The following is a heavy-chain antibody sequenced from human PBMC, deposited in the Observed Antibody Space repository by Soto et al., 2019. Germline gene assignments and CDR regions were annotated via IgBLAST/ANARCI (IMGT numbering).Heavy chain of an antibody. V-gene: IGHV4-34*01. D-gene: IGHD4-17*01. CDR1: GWSFSGYY. CDR3: ARVRAMWMTTAP. CDR2: INHSGST. J-gene: IGHJ5*02. Sequence: PSETLSLTCAFYGWSFSGYYWSLIRQPPGKGLEWIGEINHSGSTNYNPSLKSRVTISVDTSKNQFSLKLSSVTAADTAVYYCARVRAMWMTTAPWGQGTLVTVSS.